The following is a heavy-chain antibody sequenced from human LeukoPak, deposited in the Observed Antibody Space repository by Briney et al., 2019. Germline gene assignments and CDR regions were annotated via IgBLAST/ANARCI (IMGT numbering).Heavy chain of an antibody. Sequence: SETLSLTCTVSGGSVSSGTYYWSWIRQPPGKGLERIGYIYYTGSTNYNPSLKSRLTISVDTSKNQFSLKLSSVTAADTAVYYCARRGGSGRSFDYWGQGTLVTVSS. J-gene: IGHJ4*02. CDR3: ARRGGSGRSFDY. CDR1: GGSVSSGTYY. D-gene: IGHD3-10*01. CDR2: IYYTGST. V-gene: IGHV4-61*01.